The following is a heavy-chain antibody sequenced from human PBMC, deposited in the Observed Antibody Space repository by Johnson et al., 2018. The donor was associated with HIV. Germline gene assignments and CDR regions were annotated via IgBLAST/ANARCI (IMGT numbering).Heavy chain of an antibody. Sequence: VQLVESGGGLVQPGGSLRLSCAASGFTFSSYWMSWVRQAPGKGLEWVANIKQDGSEKYYVDSVRGRFTISRDNSKNTLYLQMSSLRAEETAVYYCARDPAYCGVDWCGAFDIWGQGTMVTVSS. D-gene: IGHD2-21*02. CDR1: GFTFSSYW. CDR2: IKQDGSEK. J-gene: IGHJ3*02. CDR3: ARDPAYCGVDWCGAFDI. V-gene: IGHV3-7*01.